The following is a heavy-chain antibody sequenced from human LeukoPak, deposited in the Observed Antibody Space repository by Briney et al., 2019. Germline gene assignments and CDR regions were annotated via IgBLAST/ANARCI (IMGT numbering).Heavy chain of an antibody. J-gene: IGHJ4*02. V-gene: IGHV3-23*01. D-gene: IGHD3-22*01. CDR3: AKGPQLGSGYHPDY. Sequence: PGGSLRLSCAAFGFPFSTPFNINAMTWVRQAPGKGLEWVATMNHVGTIIHYADSVKGRFTISRDNSKNMVYLQMNSLRAEDTAIYYCAKGPQLGSGYHPDYWGQGTLVTVSS. CDR1: GFPFSTPFNINA. CDR2: MNHVGTII.